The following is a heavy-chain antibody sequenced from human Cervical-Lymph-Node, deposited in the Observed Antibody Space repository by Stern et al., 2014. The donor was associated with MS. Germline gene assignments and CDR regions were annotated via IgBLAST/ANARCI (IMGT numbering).Heavy chain of an antibody. CDR2: IHDSGST. V-gene: IGHV4-61*02. D-gene: IGHD1-26*01. J-gene: IGHJ5*02. CDR3: ATTRWDLFTWNWFDP. Sequence: QVQLVQSGPGLVKPSQTLSLTCTVSGGSISSSGYYWSWIRQPADKGLEWIGRIHDSGSTYYNPSLKSRVTISMDTAQNQFSLTRPPVTAADTAVYYCATTRWDLFTWNWFDPWGQGTLVTVSS. CDR1: GGSISSSGYY.